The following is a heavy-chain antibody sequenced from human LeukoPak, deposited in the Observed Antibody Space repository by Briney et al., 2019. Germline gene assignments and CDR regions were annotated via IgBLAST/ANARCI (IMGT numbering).Heavy chain of an antibody. D-gene: IGHD3-10*02. CDR1: GFTFSSYE. J-gene: IGHJ6*02. CDR2: ISSSGSTI. Sequence: GGSLRLSCAASGFTFSSYEMNWVRQASGKGLEWVSYISSSGSTIYYADSVKGRFTISRDNAKNSLYLQMNSLRAEDTAVYYCARDLFLDYYYGMDVWGQGTTVTVSS. CDR3: ARDLFLDYYYGMDV. V-gene: IGHV3-48*03.